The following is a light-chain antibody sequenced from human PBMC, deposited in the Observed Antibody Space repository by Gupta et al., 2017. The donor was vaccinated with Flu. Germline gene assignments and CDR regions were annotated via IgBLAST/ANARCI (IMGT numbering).Light chain of an antibody. J-gene: IGKJ1*01. CDR3: QQYDTYWT. V-gene: IGKV1-5*03. Sequence: SPSTVSASGGDRVTITCRDSQSISSYLAWYQQKPGKAPKLLIYQASRLDTGVPSRFSGSGSGTEFTLTINSLQPDDFATYYCQQYDTYWTFGQGTKVEIK. CDR2: QAS. CDR1: QSISSY.